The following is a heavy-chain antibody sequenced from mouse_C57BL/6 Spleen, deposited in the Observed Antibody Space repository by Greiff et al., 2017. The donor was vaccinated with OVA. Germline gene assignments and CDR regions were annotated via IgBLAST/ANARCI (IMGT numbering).Heavy chain of an antibody. CDR1: GYAFSSSW. CDR3: ASYYGSSWDY. D-gene: IGHD1-1*01. V-gene: IGHV1-82*01. Sequence: VQLQQSGPELVKPGASVKISCKASGYAFSSSWMNWVKQRPGKGLEWIGRIYPGDGDTNYNGKFKGKATLTADKSSSTAYMQLSSLTSEDSAVYFCASYYGSSWDYWGQGTTLTVSS. J-gene: IGHJ2*01. CDR2: IYPGDGDT.